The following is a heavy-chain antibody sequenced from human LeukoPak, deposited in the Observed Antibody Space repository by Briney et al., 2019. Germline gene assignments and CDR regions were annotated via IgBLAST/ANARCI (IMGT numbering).Heavy chain of an antibody. CDR3: ARDRRYGDFPYYFDH. Sequence: GGSLRLSCAASGFTFSSYWMHWVRQAPGKGLVWVSRINSDGSSTSYADSVKGRFTISRDNAKNTLYLQMNSLTAEDTAVYYCARDRRYGDFPYYFDHWGQGILVTVSS. J-gene: IGHJ4*02. CDR2: INSDGSST. CDR1: GFTFSSYW. V-gene: IGHV3-74*01. D-gene: IGHD4-17*01.